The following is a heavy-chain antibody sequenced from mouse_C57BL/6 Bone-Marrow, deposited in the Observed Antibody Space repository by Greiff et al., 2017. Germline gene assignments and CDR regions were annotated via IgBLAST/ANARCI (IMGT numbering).Heavy chain of an antibody. CDR2: IDPANGNT. Sequence: VQLQQSVAELVRPGASVKLSCTASGFNIKNTYMHWVKQRPEQGLEWIGRIDPANGNTKYAPKFQGKATITADTTSNTASLQLSSLASEDTAIYYCARCGGLYDGYWTFDYWGQGTTLTVSS. CDR3: ARCGGLYDGYWTFDY. J-gene: IGHJ2*01. D-gene: IGHD2-3*01. V-gene: IGHV14-3*01. CDR1: GFNIKNTY.